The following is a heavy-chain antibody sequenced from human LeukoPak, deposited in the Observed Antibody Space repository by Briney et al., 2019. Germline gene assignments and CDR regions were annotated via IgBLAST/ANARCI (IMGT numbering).Heavy chain of an antibody. D-gene: IGHD3-3*01. CDR1: GFTLSSYA. V-gene: IGHV3-23*01. CDR2: ISGSGGST. Sequence: GGSLRLSCAASGFTLSSYAMSWLRQAPGKGLEWVSAISGSGGSTYYADSVKGRFTISRDNSKNTLYLQMNSLRAEDTAVYYCAKDQRFLEWLLWYWGQGTLVTVSS. J-gene: IGHJ4*02. CDR3: AKDQRFLEWLLWY.